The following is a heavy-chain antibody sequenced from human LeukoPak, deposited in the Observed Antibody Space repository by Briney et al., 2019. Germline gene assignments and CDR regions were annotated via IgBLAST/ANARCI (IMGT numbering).Heavy chain of an antibody. CDR1: GFTLRNYW. D-gene: IGHD6-6*01. CDR2: ISGDGSGT. Sequence: PGGSLRLSCAASGFTLRNYWMHWVRQVQGRGLVWVSRISGDGSGTNYADSVKGRFTISRDNAKNTVYLQINNLRAEDTAVYFCARYSSSSGGPSYFLDYWGQGTLVTVSS. CDR3: ARYSSSSGGPSYFLDY. V-gene: IGHV3-74*01. J-gene: IGHJ4*02.